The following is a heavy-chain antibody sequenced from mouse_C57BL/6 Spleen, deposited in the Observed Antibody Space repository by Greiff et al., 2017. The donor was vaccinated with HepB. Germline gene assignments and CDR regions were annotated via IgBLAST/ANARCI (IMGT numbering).Heavy chain of an antibody. J-gene: IGHJ2*01. CDR2: IYPGSGST. Sequence: QVQLQQPGAELVKPGASVKMSCKASGYTFTSYWITWVKQRPGQGLEWIGDIYPGSGSTNYNEKFKSKATLTVDTSSSTAYMQLSSLTSEDSAVYYCARGYDGTLGYYFDYWGQGTTLTVSS. CDR3: ARGYDGTLGYYFDY. V-gene: IGHV1-55*01. D-gene: IGHD2-14*01. CDR1: GYTFTSYW.